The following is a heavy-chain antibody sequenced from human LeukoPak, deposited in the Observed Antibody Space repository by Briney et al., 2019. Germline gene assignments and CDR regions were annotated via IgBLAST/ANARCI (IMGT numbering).Heavy chain of an antibody. CDR3: ARSGGYSGYDPDY. D-gene: IGHD5-12*01. CDR2: IIPIFGTA. J-gene: IGHJ4*02. Sequence: SVKVSXKASGGTFSSYAISWVRQAPGQGLEWMGGIIPIFGTANYAQKFQGRVTITADESTSTAYMELCSLRSEDTAVYYCARSGGYSGYDPDYWGQGTLVTVSS. V-gene: IGHV1-69*13. CDR1: GGTFSSYA.